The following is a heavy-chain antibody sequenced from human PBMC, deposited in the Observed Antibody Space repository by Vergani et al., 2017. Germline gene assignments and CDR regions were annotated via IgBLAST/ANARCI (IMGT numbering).Heavy chain of an antibody. D-gene: IGHD3-9*01. CDR2: IWYDGSNK. Sequence: VQLVESGGGLVQPGGSLKLSCAASGFTFSSYGMHWVRQAPGKGLEWVAVIWYDGSNKYYADSVKGRFTISRDNSKNTLYLQMNSLRAEDTAVHYCARDFHYDILTGLGSYMDVWGKGTTVTVSS. V-gene: IGHV3-33*01. J-gene: IGHJ6*03. CDR3: ARDFHYDILTGLGSYMDV. CDR1: GFTFSSYG.